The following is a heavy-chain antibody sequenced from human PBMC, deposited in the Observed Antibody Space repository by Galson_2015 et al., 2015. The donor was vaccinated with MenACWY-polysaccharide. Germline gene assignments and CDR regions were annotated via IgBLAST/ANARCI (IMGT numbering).Heavy chain of an antibody. CDR2: INATSGGT. CDR3: ATEGHSSSLPPFDP. V-gene: IGHV1-2*02. Sequence: SVKVSCKASGYTFTGYYKHWVRQAPGQGLAWMGWINATSGGTNYAQTFQGRVTMTRDTSISLVSMELSRLRSDYTAVYYCATEGHSSSLPPFDPWGQGTLVTVSS. D-gene: IGHD6-13*01. J-gene: IGHJ5*02. CDR1: GYTFTGYY.